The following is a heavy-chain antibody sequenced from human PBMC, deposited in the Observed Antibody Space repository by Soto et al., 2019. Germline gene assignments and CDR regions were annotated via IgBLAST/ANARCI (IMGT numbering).Heavy chain of an antibody. CDR2: IYYSGST. D-gene: IGHD1-26*01. CDR1: GGSISSGGYY. J-gene: IGHJ6*02. Sequence: SETLSLTCTVSGGSISSGGYYWSWIRQDPGKGREWIGYIYYSGSTYYNPSLKSRVTISVDTSKNQFSLKLSSVTAADTAVYYCARRRRGEVGATHYYYGMDVWGQGTTVTVSS. CDR3: ARRRRGEVGATHYYYGMDV. V-gene: IGHV4-31*02.